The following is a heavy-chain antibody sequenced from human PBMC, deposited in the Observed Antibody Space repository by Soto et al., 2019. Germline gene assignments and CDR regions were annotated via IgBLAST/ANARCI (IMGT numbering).Heavy chain of an antibody. V-gene: IGHV1-69*01. CDR2: IIPIFGTA. D-gene: IGHD4-17*01. CDR1: GGTFSSYA. CDR3: ASKPRYGNYFDY. Sequence: QVHLVQSGAEVKKPGSSVTVSCKASGGTFSSYAISWVRQAPGQGLEWMGGIIPIFGTANYAQKFQGRVTITADESTSTAYMELSSLRSEDTAVYYCASKPRYGNYFDYWGQGTLVTVSS. J-gene: IGHJ4*02.